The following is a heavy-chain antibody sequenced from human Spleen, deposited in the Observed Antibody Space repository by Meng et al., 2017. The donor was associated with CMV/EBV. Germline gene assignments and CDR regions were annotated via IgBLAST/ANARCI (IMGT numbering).Heavy chain of an antibody. Sequence: SGGSVSSGGYDWNWIRQHPGKGLEWVGHIYHSGSTYYNPSLTSRVAISLDTSKNQFSLKLRSLTAADTAVYYCAREGGWMQTPYLDYWGQGILVTVSS. CDR2: IYHSGST. V-gene: IGHV4-31*02. CDR1: GGSVSSGGYD. J-gene: IGHJ4*02. D-gene: IGHD5-12*01. CDR3: AREGGWMQTPYLDY.